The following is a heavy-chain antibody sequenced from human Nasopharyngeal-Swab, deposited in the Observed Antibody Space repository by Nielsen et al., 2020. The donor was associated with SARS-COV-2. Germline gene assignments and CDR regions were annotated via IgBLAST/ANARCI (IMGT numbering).Heavy chain of an antibody. V-gene: IGHV4-39*01. CDR2: IHNSGST. D-gene: IGHD5-24*01. Sequence: WIRQPPGKGLEWIASIHNSGSTHFNPSFASRVTISGDASKRQFSLRLSSVTTADMAVYYCARHGTWLQYGFDSWGQGTLVTVSS. J-gene: IGHJ4*02. CDR3: ARHGTWLQYGFDS.